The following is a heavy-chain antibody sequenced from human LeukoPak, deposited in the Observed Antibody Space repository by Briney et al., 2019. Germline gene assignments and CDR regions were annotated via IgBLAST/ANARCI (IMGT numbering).Heavy chain of an antibody. J-gene: IGHJ3*02. Sequence: SETLSLTCTVSGYSISSGYYWGWIRQPPGKGLEWIGSIYHSGSTYYNPSLKSRVTRSVDTSKNQFSLKLSSVTAADTAVYYCARDLGNYYDSSGPIAFDIWGQGTMVTVSS. CDR1: GYSISSGYY. CDR2: IYHSGST. D-gene: IGHD3-22*01. CDR3: ARDLGNYYDSSGPIAFDI. V-gene: IGHV4-38-2*02.